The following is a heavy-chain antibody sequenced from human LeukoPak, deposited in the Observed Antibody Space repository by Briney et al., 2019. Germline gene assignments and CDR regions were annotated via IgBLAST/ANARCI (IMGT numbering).Heavy chain of an antibody. D-gene: IGHD2-8*01. J-gene: IGHJ4*02. CDR2: ISAYNGNT. CDR1: GYTFTSYG. CDR3: ARVEPAKYCTNGVCYPFDY. V-gene: IGHV1-18*01. Sequence: ASVKVSCKASGYTFTSYGISWVRQAPGQGLEWMGWISAYNGNTNYAQKLQGRATMTTDTSTSTAYMELRSLRSDDTAVYYCARVEPAKYCTNGVCYPFDYWGQGTLVTVSS.